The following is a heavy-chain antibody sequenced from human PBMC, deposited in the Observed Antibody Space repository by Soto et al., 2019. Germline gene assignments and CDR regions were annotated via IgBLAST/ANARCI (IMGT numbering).Heavy chain of an antibody. CDR1: GFTFSDYY. J-gene: IGHJ5*02. Sequence: QVQLVESGGGLVQPGGSLRLSCAASGFTFSDYYMSWIRQAPGKGLEWVSYISSSSSYTNYADSVKGRFTISRDNDKNSLYLQMNSMRAEDTAVYYCARSTTVTTPSNAWGQGTLVTVSS. V-gene: IGHV3-11*05. CDR2: ISSSSSYT. CDR3: ARSTTVTTPSNA. D-gene: IGHD4-17*01.